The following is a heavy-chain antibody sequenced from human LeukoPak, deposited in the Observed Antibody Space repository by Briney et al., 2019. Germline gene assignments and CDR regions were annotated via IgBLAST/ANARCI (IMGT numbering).Heavy chain of an antibody. D-gene: IGHD4-17*01. CDR1: GYTFTTYG. CDR3: ARTTVTTSDDAFDI. V-gene: IGHV1-18*01. Sequence: ASVKVSCRASGYTFTTYGISWVRQAPGQGLEWMGWISAYNGNTNYAQKLQGRVTMTTDTSTSTAYMELRSLRSDDTAVYYCARTTVTTSDDAFDIWGQGTMVTVSS. CDR2: ISAYNGNT. J-gene: IGHJ3*02.